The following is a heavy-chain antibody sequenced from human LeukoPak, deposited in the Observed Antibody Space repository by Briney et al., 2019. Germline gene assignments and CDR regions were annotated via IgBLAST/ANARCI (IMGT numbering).Heavy chain of an antibody. D-gene: IGHD3-16*01. J-gene: IGHJ4*02. CDR1: GYTFIRFW. V-gene: IGHV5-51*01. CDR2: IYPGDSET. Sequence: GESLKISCKGSGYTFIRFWIGWVRQMPGKGLEWMGIIYPGDSETRYSPSFQGQVTISVDKSISTAYLQWSSLKASDTAVYYCATGGIDSSNFDYWGQGTLVTVSS. CDR3: ATGGIDSSNFDY.